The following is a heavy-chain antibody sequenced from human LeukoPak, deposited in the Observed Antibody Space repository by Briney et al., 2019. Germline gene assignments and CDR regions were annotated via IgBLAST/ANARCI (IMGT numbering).Heavy chain of an antibody. V-gene: IGHV1-46*01. CDR3: ARDTYGSDY. D-gene: IGHD3-10*01. J-gene: IGHJ4*02. CDR1: GYTFSDHH. Sequence: ASVKVSCKASGYTFSDHHMHWVRQAPGQGLEWMGKITPSDGSTTYAQKFQDRVTMTRDTSTSTVYMELNSLRSEVTAVYYCARDTYGSDYWGQGTRVTVSS. CDR2: ITPSDGST.